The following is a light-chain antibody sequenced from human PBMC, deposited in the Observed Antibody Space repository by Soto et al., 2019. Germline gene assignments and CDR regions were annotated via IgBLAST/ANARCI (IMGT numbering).Light chain of an antibody. V-gene: IGKV3-15*01. CDR1: QSVSSN. CDR2: GAS. J-gene: IGKJ1*01. Sequence: IVMTQSPPTLSVSPGERATLSCRASQSVSSNLAWYQQKPGQAPRLLIYGASTRATGIPARFSGSGSGTEFTLTISSLQSEDFAVYYCQQYNDWPAGTFGQGTKVDIK. CDR3: QQYNDWPAGT.